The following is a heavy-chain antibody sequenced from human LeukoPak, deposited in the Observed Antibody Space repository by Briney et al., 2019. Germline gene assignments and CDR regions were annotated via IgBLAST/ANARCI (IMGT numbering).Heavy chain of an antibody. CDR3: ATSLHDFWSGYYSDY. CDR1: GGSISSYY. CDR2: IYHSGST. V-gene: IGHV4-59*01. Sequence: PSETLSLTCTVSGGSISSYYWSWIRQPPGKGLEWIGYIYHSGSTNYNPSLKSRVTISVDTSKNQFSLKLSSVTAADTAVYYCATSLHDFWSGYYSDYWGQGTLVTVSS. J-gene: IGHJ4*02. D-gene: IGHD3-3*01.